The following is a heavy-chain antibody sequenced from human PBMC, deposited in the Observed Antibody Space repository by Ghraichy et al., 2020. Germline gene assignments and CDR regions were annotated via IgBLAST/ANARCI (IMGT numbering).Heavy chain of an antibody. CDR2: IHYSGTT. CDR3: ATTLF. D-gene: IGHD3-9*01. V-gene: IGHV4-59*01. J-gene: IGHJ4*02. Sequence: SETLSLTCTLSGGSISSSYFSSLRQAPGKGLEWIGYIHYSGTTSYSPSLKSRVTLSVDTSKNQFSLKLTSVTSADTAVYYCATTLFWGQGILVTVSS. CDR1: GGSISSSY.